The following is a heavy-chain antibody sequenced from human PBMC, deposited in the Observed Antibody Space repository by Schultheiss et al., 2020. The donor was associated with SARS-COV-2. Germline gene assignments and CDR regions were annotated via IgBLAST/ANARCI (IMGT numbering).Heavy chain of an antibody. J-gene: IGHJ4*02. V-gene: IGHV4-59*08. CDR2: IYYSGST. D-gene: IGHD3-3*01. Sequence: SETLSLTCTVSGGSISSYYWSWIRQPPGKGLEWIGYIYYSGSTNYNPSLKSRVTISVDTSKNQFSLKLSSVTAADTAVYYCARHSDYDFWSGYYNLQGGPYFDYWGQGTLVTVSS. CDR1: GGSISSYY. CDR3: ARHSDYDFWSGYYNLQGGPYFDY.